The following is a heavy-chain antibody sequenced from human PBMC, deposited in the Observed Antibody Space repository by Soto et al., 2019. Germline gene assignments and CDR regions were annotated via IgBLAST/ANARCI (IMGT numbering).Heavy chain of an antibody. Sequence: GGSLRLSCAASGFTFSSYSMNWVRQAPGKGLEWVSSISSSSSYIYYADSVKGRFTISRDNAKNSLYLQMSSLRSEDTAVYYCASNGGVGGEGAFDIWGQGTMVTVSS. V-gene: IGHV3-21*04. D-gene: IGHD3-16*01. J-gene: IGHJ3*02. CDR2: ISSSSSYI. CDR3: ASNGGVGGEGAFDI. CDR1: GFTFSSYS.